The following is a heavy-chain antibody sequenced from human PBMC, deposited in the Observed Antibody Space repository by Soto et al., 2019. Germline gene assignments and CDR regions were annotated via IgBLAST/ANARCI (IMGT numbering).Heavy chain of an antibody. Sequence: GGSLRLSCAASGFTFRSFTMNWVRQAPGKGLECVSTISSNSAYIYYTDALRGRFTISRDNAKNSLHLQMNSLRAEDTAVYYCTRDASRDSSARGWFDPWGPGTLVTVSS. V-gene: IGHV3-21*01. CDR3: TRDASRDSSARGWFDP. CDR1: GFTFRSFT. CDR2: ISSNSAYI. D-gene: IGHD6-13*01. J-gene: IGHJ5*02.